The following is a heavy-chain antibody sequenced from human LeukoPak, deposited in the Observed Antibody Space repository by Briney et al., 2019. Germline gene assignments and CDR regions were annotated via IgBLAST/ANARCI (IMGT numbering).Heavy chain of an antibody. D-gene: IGHD1-14*01. CDR3: ATETIGRHYDY. V-gene: IGHV3-21*01. Sequence: GGSLRLSCAASGFTFSSCGFNWVRQAPGKGLEWVSSIGPTGTDRYYADSVRGRFTISRDNAKNSMYLQMDSLRVEDTAVYYCATETIGRHYDYWGQGTLLTVSS. CDR1: GFTFSSCG. CDR2: IGPTGTDR. J-gene: IGHJ4*02.